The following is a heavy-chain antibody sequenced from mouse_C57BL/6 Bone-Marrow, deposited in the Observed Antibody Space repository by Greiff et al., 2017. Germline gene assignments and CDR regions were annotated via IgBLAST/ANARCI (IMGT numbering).Heavy chain of an antibody. V-gene: IGHV1-19*01. D-gene: IGHD2-1*01. CDR3: ARSRCWAWYLYYFDD. CDR2: INPYNGGT. Sequence: EVQLQQSGPVLVKPGASVKMSCKASGYTFTDYYMNWVKQSPGKSLEWIGVINPYNGGTSYNQKFKGKATLTVDKSSSTAYMELNSLTSEDSAVYDYARSRCWAWYLYYFDDGGQGTTLTVSS. J-gene: IGHJ2*01. CDR1: GYTFTDYY.